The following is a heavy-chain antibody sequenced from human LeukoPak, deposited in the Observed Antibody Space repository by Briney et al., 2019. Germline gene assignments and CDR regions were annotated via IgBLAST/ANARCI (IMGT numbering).Heavy chain of an antibody. CDR3: ARGGVTAAFDY. CDR1: GFSFSSYE. Sequence: PGGSLRLSCAASGFSFSSYEMNWVRQAPGKGLEWVSYISSSGSTKYYADSVKGRFTISRDSAKNTLYLQMNSLRGEDTAVYYCARGGVTAAFDYWGQGILVTVSS. CDR2: ISSSGSTK. V-gene: IGHV3-48*03. J-gene: IGHJ4*02. D-gene: IGHD2-2*01.